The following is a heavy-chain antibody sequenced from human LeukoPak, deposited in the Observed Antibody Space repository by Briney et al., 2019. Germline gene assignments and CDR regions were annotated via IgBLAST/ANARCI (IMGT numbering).Heavy chain of an antibody. Sequence: SETLSLTCTVSGGSISSYYWSWIRQPPGKGLEWIGSLYYSGSTYYNPSLKSRVTISVDTSKNQFSLKLSSVTAADTAVYYCARLKKLAAAIDYWGQGTLVTVSS. J-gene: IGHJ4*02. CDR1: GGSISSYY. CDR3: ARLKKLAAAIDY. V-gene: IGHV4-59*12. D-gene: IGHD6-13*01. CDR2: LYYSGST.